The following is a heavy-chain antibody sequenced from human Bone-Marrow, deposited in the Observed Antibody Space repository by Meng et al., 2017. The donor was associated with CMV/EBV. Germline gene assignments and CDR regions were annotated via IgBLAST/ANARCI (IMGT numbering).Heavy chain of an antibody. CDR3: ARERFLGSGMDV. Sequence: ASVKVSCKTSGYTFTSYDINWVRQAPGQGLEWMGWISAYNGNTNYAQKLQGRVTMTTDTSTSTAYMELRSLRSDDTAVYYCARERFLGSGMDVWGQGTTVTVSS. J-gene: IGHJ6*02. D-gene: IGHD3-3*01. V-gene: IGHV1-18*01. CDR1: GYTFTSYD. CDR2: ISAYNGNT.